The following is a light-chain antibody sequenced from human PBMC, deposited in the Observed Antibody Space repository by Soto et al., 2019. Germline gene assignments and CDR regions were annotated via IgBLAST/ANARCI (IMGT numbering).Light chain of an antibody. CDR1: SSDVGGYNY. CDR2: EVS. V-gene: IGLV2-8*01. Sequence: QSALTQPPSASGSPGQSVTISCTGTSSDVGGYNYVSWYQHHPGKAPKLMIYEVSKRPSGVPDRFSGSKSGNTASLTVSGLQAEDEADYYCSSYAGSNTFVVFGGGTKLTV. CDR3: SSYAGSNTFVV. J-gene: IGLJ2*01.